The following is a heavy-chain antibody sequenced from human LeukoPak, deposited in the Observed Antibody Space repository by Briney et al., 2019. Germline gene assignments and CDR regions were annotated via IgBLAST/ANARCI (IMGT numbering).Heavy chain of an antibody. V-gene: IGHV7-4-1*02. CDR3: ARDYGDYSLPFDM. CDR1: GYTFTSYY. CDR2: INTNTGIP. D-gene: IGHD2-21*01. J-gene: IGHJ3*02. Sequence: ASVKVSCKASGYTFTSYYMHWVRQAPGQGLQWMGWINTNTGIPMYAQGFTGRFVFSLETSVNTAYLQINSLKAEDTAVYYCARDYGDYSLPFDMWGQGTMVSVSS.